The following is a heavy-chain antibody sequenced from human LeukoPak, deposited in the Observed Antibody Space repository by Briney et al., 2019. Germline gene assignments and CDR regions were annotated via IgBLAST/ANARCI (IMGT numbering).Heavy chain of an antibody. J-gene: IGHJ2*01. D-gene: IGHD1-14*01. CDR2: INPSGGST. V-gene: IGHV1-46*01. CDR3: ARDPQGGITGTTPYFDV. Sequence: ASVKVSCKASGYTFTSYYMHWVRQAPGQGLEWMGIINPSGGSTSYAQKFQGRVTMTRDTSTSTVYMELSSLRSEDTAVYYCARDPQGGITGTTPYFDVWGRGTLVTVSS. CDR1: GYTFTSYY.